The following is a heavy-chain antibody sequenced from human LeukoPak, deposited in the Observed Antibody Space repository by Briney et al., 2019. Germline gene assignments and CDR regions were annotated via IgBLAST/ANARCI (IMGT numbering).Heavy chain of an antibody. CDR2: IYYTGIT. V-gene: IGHV4-59*12. CDR1: GGSISTYY. Sequence: SETLSPTCSVSGGSISTYYWSWIRQPPGKGLEYIAYIYYTGITNYNSSLKSRVTISVDTSKNQFSLKLSSVPAADTAVYYCARARLYYGSGRGAFDIWGQGTMVTVSS. J-gene: IGHJ3*02. D-gene: IGHD3-10*01. CDR3: ARARLYYGSGRGAFDI.